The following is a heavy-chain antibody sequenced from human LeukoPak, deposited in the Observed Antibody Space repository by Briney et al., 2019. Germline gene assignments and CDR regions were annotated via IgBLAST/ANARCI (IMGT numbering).Heavy chain of an antibody. D-gene: IGHD2-15*01. CDR2: INAGTAYT. J-gene: IGHJ4*02. CDR1: GYTFTTYA. CDR3: AREYCSGGSCYPWSY. Sequence: ASVKASCKASGYTFTTYAMHWVRQAPGQRLEWMGWINAGTAYTKYSQKFQGRVTFTRDTSASTAYMELSSLRSEDTAVYYCAREYCSGGSCYPWSYWGQGTLVTVSS. V-gene: IGHV1-3*01.